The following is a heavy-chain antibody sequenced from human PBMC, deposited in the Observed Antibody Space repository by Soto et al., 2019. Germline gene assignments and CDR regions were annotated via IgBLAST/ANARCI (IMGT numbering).Heavy chain of an antibody. CDR2: IRSKAYSYAT. V-gene: IGHV3-73*02. CDR3: IGDSSRWSSGISYGMDV. J-gene: IGHJ6*02. Sequence: QLVESGGGLVQPGGSLILSCAGSGFSFSGSAMHWVRQASGKGLEWIGRIRSKAYSYATAYAASVKGRFTISRDDSMPTAYLHVTSLKTEDTAVYYCIGDSSRWSSGISYGMDVWGQGTTVTVSS. D-gene: IGHD6-13*01. CDR1: GFSFSGSA.